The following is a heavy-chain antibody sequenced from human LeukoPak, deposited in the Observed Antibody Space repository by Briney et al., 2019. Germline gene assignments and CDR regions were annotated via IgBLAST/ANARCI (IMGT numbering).Heavy chain of an antibody. CDR2: ISRNSGSI. V-gene: IGHV3-9*01. D-gene: IGHD5-12*01. CDR1: GFTFDDYA. J-gene: IGHJ4*02. Sequence: PCRSLTLSCAASGFTFDDYAMHWVRQAPGKGLEWVSGISRNSGSIGYADSVKGRFTISRDNAKNSLYLQMNSLRAEDTALYYCAKDIRDSGYELSSIDYWGQGTLVTVSS. CDR3: AKDIRDSGYELSSIDY.